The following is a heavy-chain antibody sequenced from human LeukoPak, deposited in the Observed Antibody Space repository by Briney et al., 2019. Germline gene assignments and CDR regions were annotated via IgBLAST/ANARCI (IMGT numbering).Heavy chain of an antibody. CDR1: GFTFSSYN. CDR3: TRDLPGWNPPEFDY. J-gene: IGHJ4*02. CDR2: ISSSSSDI. V-gene: IGHV3-21*01. D-gene: IGHD1-1*01. Sequence: GGSLRLSCVASGFTFSSYNMNWVRQAPGKGLEWVSSISSSSSDIYYTDSVKGRFTISRDNAKNSLYLQMNSLRAEDTAVYYCTRDLPGWNPPEFDYWGQGTLVTVSS.